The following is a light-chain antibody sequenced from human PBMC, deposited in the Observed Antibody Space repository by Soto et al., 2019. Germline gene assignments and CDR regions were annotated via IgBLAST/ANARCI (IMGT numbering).Light chain of an antibody. CDR3: QQYYTTPAIT. CDR1: QRVLSSSTNLNY. V-gene: IGKV4-1*01. J-gene: IGKJ5*01. Sequence: DIVMTPSPDSLAVSLGERAAINCKSSQRVLSSSTNLNYLAWYQQKPGQPPKLLIYWASTRESGVPDRFSGSGSGTDFTLTISSLQAEDVAVYYCQQYYTTPAITFGQGTRLEIK. CDR2: WAS.